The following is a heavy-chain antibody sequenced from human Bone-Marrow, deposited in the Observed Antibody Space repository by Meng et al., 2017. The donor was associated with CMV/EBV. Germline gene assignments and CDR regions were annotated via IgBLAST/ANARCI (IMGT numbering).Heavy chain of an antibody. CDR2: IYYSGGT. J-gene: IGHJ6*02. CDR1: GGSISSYY. CDR3: ARDSGMDV. V-gene: IGHV4-59*01. Sequence: SETLSLTCTVSGGSISSYYWSWIRQPPGKGLEWIWYIYYSGGTNYNPSLKSRVTISVDTSKNQFYLKLSYGTAADTAVYYCARDSGMDVWGQGTTVTVSS.